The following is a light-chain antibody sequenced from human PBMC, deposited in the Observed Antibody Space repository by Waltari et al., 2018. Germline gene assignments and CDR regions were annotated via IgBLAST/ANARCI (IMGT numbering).Light chain of an antibody. CDR2: YVP. Sequence: QSDLTQPAPVSGSPGQSITISCTGTSSDVGGYNFVSWYQQHPGIVPQLIIYYVPNRPSGVSNRFSGSKSGNTASLTISGLQAEDEADYYCSSYTTSSTYVFGTGTKVTVL. V-gene: IGLV2-14*03. J-gene: IGLJ1*01. CDR1: SSDVGGYNF. CDR3: SSYTTSSTYV.